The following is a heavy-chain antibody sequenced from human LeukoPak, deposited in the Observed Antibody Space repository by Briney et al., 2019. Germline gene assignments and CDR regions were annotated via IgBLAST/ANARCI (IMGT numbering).Heavy chain of an antibody. V-gene: IGHV1-8*03. CDR2: MNPNSSNT. CDR1: GYTFTSYD. Sequence: ASVRVSCKASGYTFTSYDINWVRQATGQGLEWMGWMNPNSSNTGYAQKFQGRVTITRNTSISTAYMELSSLRSEDTAVYYCARGTGYDFWSGYFTDYYYMDVWGKGTTVTVSS. J-gene: IGHJ6*03. CDR3: ARGTGYDFWSGYFTDYYYMDV. D-gene: IGHD3-3*01.